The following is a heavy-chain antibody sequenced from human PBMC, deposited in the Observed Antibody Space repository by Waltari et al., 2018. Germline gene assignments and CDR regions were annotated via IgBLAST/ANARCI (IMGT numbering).Heavy chain of an antibody. V-gene: IGHV6-1*01. D-gene: IGHD3-10*01. J-gene: IGHJ4*02. Sequence: QVQLQQSGPGLVKPSQTLSLTCAISGDSVSSNSGAWNWIRQSPSRGLEWLGRTFYRSKWYYDYAISVKSRITINADTSKNQFFLQLNSVTPADTAVYYCARGRDSAFDYWGQGTLVTVSS. CDR3: ARGRDSAFDY. CDR2: TFYRSKWYY. CDR1: GDSVSSNSGA.